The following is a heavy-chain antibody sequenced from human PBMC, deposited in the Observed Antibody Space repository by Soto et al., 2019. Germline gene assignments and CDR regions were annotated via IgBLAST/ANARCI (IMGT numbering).Heavy chain of an antibody. J-gene: IGHJ6*01. V-gene: IGHV1-69*12. CDR3: ARGDATKIVVTTYYAMDV. Sequence: QVQLVQSGAEVKKPGSSVKVSCKASGGSLSNYGISWVRQAPGQGLEWMGGIIPVFGKANYAQKFKGRVTITADESTSIAYMDVTSLRSEDTAVYYCARGDATKIVVTTYYAMDVWGQVPTVTVSS. CDR2: IIPVFGKA. D-gene: IGHD3-9*01. CDR1: GGSLSNYG.